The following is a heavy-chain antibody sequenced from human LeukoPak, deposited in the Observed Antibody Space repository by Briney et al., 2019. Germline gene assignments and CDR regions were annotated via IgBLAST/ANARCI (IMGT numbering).Heavy chain of an antibody. V-gene: IGHV3-23*01. CDR1: GFTFSSYA. CDR3: AKRPRYCSGGSCQGGYFDY. D-gene: IGHD2-15*01. CDR2: ISGGGGST. J-gene: IGHJ4*02. Sequence: GGSLRLSCAASGFTFSSYAMTWVRQAPGKGLEWVSAISGGGGSTYYADSVKGRCTISRDNSKNTLYLQMNSLRAEDTAVYYCAKRPRYCSGGSCQGGYFDYWGQGTLVTVSS.